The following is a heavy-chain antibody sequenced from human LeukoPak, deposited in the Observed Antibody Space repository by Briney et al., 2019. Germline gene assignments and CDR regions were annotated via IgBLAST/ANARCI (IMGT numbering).Heavy chain of an antibody. CDR3: ARGNMLPDY. J-gene: IGHJ4*02. CDR2: INHSGST. CDR1: GGSFSGYY. V-gene: IGHV4-34*01. Sequence: PPETLSLTCAVYGGSFSGYYWSWIRQPPGKGLEWIGEINHSGSTNYNPSLKSRVTISVDTSKNQFSLKQSSVTAADTAVYYCARGNMLPDYWGQGTLVTVSS. D-gene: IGHD2-8*01.